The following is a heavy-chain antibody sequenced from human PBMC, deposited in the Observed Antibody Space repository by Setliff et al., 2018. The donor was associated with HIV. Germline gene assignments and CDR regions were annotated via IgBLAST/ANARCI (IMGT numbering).Heavy chain of an antibody. J-gene: IGHJ5*02. CDR3: AKGDNFWTGYSTYFEFDP. CDR1: GFRFSTHA. CDR2: IWYDGSNK. D-gene: IGHD3-3*01. Sequence: PGGSLRLSCGASGFRFSTHAMHWVRQAPGKALEWVAYIWYDGSNKYYADSVKGRLAISRDTSKKTLYLQMNSLRPEDSAIYYCAKGDNFWTGYSTYFEFDPWGQGTLVTVSS. V-gene: IGHV3-30*02.